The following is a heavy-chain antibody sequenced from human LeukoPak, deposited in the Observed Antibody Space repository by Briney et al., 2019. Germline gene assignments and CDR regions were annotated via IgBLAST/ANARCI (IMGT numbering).Heavy chain of an antibody. Sequence: SETLSLTCTVSGYSISSGYYWGWIRQPPGKGLEWIGSIYHSGCTYYNPSLKSRVTISVDTSKNQFSLKLSSVTAADTAVYYCAGGGSSSWYRRGEYSSWGQGTLVTVSS. CDR2: IYHSGCT. V-gene: IGHV4-38-2*02. CDR1: GYSISSGYY. CDR3: AGGGSSSWYRRGEYSS. J-gene: IGHJ5*02. D-gene: IGHD6-13*01.